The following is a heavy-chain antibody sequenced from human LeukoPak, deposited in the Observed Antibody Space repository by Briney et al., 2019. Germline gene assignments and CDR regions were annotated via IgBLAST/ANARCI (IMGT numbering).Heavy chain of an antibody. V-gene: IGHV1-69*05. CDR2: IIPIFGTA. CDR3: ARDGGIAVAGEILVY. D-gene: IGHD6-19*01. Sequence: SVKVSCKASGGTFSSYAISWVRQAPGQGLEWMGRIIPIFGTANYAQKFQRRVTITTDESTSTAYMELSSLRSEDTAVYYCARDGGIAVAGEILVYWGQGTLVTVSS. J-gene: IGHJ4*02. CDR1: GGTFSSYA.